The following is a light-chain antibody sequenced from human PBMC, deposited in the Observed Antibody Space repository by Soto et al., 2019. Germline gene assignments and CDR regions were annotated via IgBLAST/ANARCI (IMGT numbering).Light chain of an antibody. J-gene: IGKJ1*01. CDR2: DAS. CDR1: QSVSSY. V-gene: IGKV3-11*01. CDR3: QQRSNWPPST. Sequence: EIVLTQSPATLSLSPGERATLSCRASQSVSSYLAWYQQKPGQAPRLLIYDASNSATGIPARFSGSGSGTDFTLTIISLVHEDFAVYYCQQRSNWPPSTFGQGTKVEIK.